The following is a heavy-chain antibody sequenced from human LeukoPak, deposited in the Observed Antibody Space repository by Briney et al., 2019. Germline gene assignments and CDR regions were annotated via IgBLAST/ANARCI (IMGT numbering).Heavy chain of an antibody. CDR3: AKGPTELLWFGAFLDY. V-gene: IGHV3-23*01. D-gene: IGHD3-10*01. CDR2: ISGSGGST. J-gene: IGHJ4*02. Sequence: PGGSLRLSCAASGFTFSSYAMSWVRQAPGKGLEWVSAISGSGGSTYYADSVKGRFTISRDNSKNTLYLQMNSLRAEDTAVYYCAKGPTELLWFGAFLDYWGQGTLVTVSS. CDR1: GFTFSSYA.